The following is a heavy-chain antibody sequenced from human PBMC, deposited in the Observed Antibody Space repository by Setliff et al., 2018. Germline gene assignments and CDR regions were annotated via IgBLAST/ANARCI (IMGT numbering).Heavy chain of an antibody. J-gene: IGHJ4*02. CDR3: ARGRNVAIRLLDS. V-gene: IGHV4-34*01. D-gene: IGHD6-6*01. CDR2: INHRGST. CDR1: GGTFSDYY. Sequence: KSSETLSLTCAAYGGTFSDYYWTWIRQPPGKGLEWIGEINHRGSTNYNPSLKSRATISIDTSKDQFSLKLISMSAADTAVYFCARGRNVAIRLLDSWSQGNLVTVSS.